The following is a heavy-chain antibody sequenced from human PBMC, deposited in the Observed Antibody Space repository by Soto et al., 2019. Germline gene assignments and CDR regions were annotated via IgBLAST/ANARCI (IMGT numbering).Heavy chain of an antibody. CDR1: GGSISSSSYY. D-gene: IGHD2-21*02. J-gene: IGHJ4*02. V-gene: IGHV4-39*01. Sequence: QLQLQESGPGLVKPSETLSLTCTVSGGSISSSSYYWGWIRQPPGKGLEWIGSIYYSGSTYYNPSLKSPVTISVDTSKNQFSLKLSSVTAADTAVYSCARRGVTRGYFDYWGQGTLVTVSS. CDR2: IYYSGST. CDR3: ARRGVTRGYFDY.